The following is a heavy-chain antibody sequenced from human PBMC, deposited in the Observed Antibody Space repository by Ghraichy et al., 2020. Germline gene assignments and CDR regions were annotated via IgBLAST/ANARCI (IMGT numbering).Heavy chain of an antibody. CDR1: GGSISSYY. Sequence: SETLSLTCTVSGGSISSYYWSWIWQPPGKGLEWIGYIYYSGSTNYNPSLKSRVTISIDTSKNQFSLKLSSVTAADTAVYYCARSITMRFDPWGQGTLVTVSS. J-gene: IGHJ5*02. CDR2: IYYSGST. D-gene: IGHD3-3*01. V-gene: IGHV4-59*08. CDR3: ARSITMRFDP.